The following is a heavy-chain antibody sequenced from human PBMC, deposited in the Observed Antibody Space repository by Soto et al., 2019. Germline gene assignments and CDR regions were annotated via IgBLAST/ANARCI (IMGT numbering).Heavy chain of an antibody. CDR1: GYSFTSYW. CDR2: IYPGDSDT. J-gene: IGHJ3*02. CDR3: ARSGRYSGSYHDAFDI. V-gene: IGHV5-51*01. D-gene: IGHD1-26*01. Sequence: HGESLKISCKGSGYSFTSYWIGWVRQMPGKGLEWMGIIYPGDSDTRYSPSFQGQVTISADKSISTAYLQWSSLKASDTAMYYCARSGRYSGSYHDAFDIWGQGTMVTVSS.